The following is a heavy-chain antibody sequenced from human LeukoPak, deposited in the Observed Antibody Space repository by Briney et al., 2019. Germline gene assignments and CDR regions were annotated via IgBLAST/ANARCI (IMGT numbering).Heavy chain of an antibody. CDR2: IKQDGSEK. CDR3: ARDSSSWYGVAGPDRGYYYYYMDV. J-gene: IGHJ6*03. Sequence: GGSLRISCAASGFTFSSYWMSWVRQAPGQGLEWVAHIKQDGSEKYYVDSVKGRFTISRDNAKNSLYLQMNSLRAEDTAVYYCARDSSSWYGVAGPDRGYYYYYMDVWGKGTTVTVSS. V-gene: IGHV3-7*01. D-gene: IGHD6-13*01. CDR1: GFTFSSYW.